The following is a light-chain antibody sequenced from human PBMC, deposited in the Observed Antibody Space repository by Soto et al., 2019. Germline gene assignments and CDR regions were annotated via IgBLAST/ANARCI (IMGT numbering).Light chain of an antibody. J-gene: IGLJ3*02. Sequence: QSALTQPASVSGSPGQSLTISCTATHSDVGGYNYVSWYQQHPGKAPKLMIYDVSNRPSGVSSRFSGSKSGNTASLTISGLQAEDEADYYCSSYTSSSTLWVFGGGTKLTVL. V-gene: IGLV2-14*01. CDR3: SSYTSSSTLWV. CDR1: HSDVGGYNY. CDR2: DVS.